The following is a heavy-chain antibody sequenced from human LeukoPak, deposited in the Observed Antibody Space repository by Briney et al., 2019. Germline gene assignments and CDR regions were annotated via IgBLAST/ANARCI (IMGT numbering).Heavy chain of an antibody. CDR3: TTTTDHDY. V-gene: IGHV3-73*01. J-gene: IGHJ4*02. CDR1: GFTFSGSD. D-gene: IGHD2/OR15-2a*01. CDR2: IRSKANSYAT. Sequence: GGSLRLSCAASGFTFSGSDMHWVRQASGKGLEWVGRIRSKANSYATAYAASVKGRFTISRDDSKNTAYLQMNSLKTEDTAVYYCTTTTDHDYWGQGTLVTVSS.